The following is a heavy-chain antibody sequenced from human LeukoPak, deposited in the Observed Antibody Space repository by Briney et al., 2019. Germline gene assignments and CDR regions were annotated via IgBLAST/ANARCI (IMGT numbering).Heavy chain of an antibody. CDR3: VRVGWADSSYYFDY. V-gene: IGHV3-23*01. CDR1: GFTFSSYA. Sequence: PGGSLRLSCAASGFTFSSYAMSWVRQAPGKGLEWVSAISGTGGTTYYGDSVKGRFTISRDNSKNTLYLQMNSLRVEDTAVYYCVRVGWADSSYYFDYWGPGILVTVSS. D-gene: IGHD3-22*01. CDR2: ISGTGGTT. J-gene: IGHJ4*02.